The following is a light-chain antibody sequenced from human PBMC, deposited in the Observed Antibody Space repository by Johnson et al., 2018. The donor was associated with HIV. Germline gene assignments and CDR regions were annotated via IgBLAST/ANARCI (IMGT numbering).Light chain of an antibody. V-gene: IGLV1-51*01. CDR1: SSNIGNNY. CDR3: GTWDSSLSAEV. CDR2: DNN. J-gene: IGLJ1*01. Sequence: QSVLTQPPSVSAAPGQKVTISCSGSSSNIGNNYVSWYQQLPGTAPKLLIYDNNKRPSGIPDRFSGSKSGTSATLGITGLQTGDEADYYFGTWDSSLSAEVFGSGTKVTVL.